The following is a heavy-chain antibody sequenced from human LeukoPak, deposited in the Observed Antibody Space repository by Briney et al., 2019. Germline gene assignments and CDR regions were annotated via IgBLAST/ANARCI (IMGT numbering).Heavy chain of an antibody. CDR3: VRSTTVTTSRDAFDI. V-gene: IGHV4-59*01. D-gene: IGHD4-17*01. CDR2: IYSSGST. Sequence: SETLSLTCTVSGGSISSYYWSWIRQPPGKGLEWIGFIYSSGSTNYNPSLKSRVTISVDTSKNQFSLKLSSVTAADTAVYYCVRSTTVTTSRDAFDIWGQGTMVTVSS. J-gene: IGHJ3*02. CDR1: GGSISSYY.